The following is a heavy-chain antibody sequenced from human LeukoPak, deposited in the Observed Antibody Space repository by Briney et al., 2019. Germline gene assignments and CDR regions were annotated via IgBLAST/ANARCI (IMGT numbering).Heavy chain of an antibody. CDR2: IYYSGTT. CDR3: AREFHWGADKGYYYYMDV. V-gene: IGHV4-59*01. CDR1: GGSISSYY. D-gene: IGHD3-16*01. Sequence: SETLSLTCTVSGGSISSYYWSWIRQPPGKGLEWIGYIYYSGTTNYNPSLKSRVTISVDTSKNQFSLKLTSVTAADTAVYYCAREFHWGADKGYYYYMDVWGKGTTVTVSS. J-gene: IGHJ6*03.